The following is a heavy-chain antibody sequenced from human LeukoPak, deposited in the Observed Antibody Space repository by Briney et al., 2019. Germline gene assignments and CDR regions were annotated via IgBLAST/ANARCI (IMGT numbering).Heavy chain of an antibody. J-gene: IGHJ3*02. D-gene: IGHD2-2*01. Sequence: ASVKVSCKAPGYTFTGYYMHWVRQAPGQGLEWMGWINPNSGGTNYAQKFQGRVTMTRDTSISTAYMELSRLRSDDTAVYYCARGGIVVVPAARDAFDIWGQGTMVTVSS. CDR2: INPNSGGT. CDR1: GYTFTGYY. CDR3: ARGGIVVVPAARDAFDI. V-gene: IGHV1-2*02.